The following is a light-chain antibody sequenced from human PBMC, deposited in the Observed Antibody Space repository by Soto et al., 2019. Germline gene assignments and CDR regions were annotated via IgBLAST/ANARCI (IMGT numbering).Light chain of an antibody. CDR1: QTISSW. J-gene: IGKJ1*01. CDR2: KAS. CDR3: QHYNSYSEA. Sequence: DIQMTQSPSTLSGSVGDRVTTTSRAGQTISSWLAWNKQKPGKAPKLLIYKASTLKSGVPSRFSGSGSGTEFTLTISSLQPDDFATYYCQHYNSYSEAFGQGTKVELK. V-gene: IGKV1-5*03.